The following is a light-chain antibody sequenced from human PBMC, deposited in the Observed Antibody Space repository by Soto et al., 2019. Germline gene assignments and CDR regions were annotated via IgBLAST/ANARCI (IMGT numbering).Light chain of an antibody. CDR3: QQYANWPPT. Sequence: DMVMTQSPATLSVSPGERATLSCRATQSVSSDLAWYQQKPGQAPRLLIYGASTRATDIAGRFSGSGSGTEFTLTIRSLQSEDSAVYYCQQYANWPPTFGQGTKLEI. V-gene: IGKV3-15*01. CDR2: GAS. CDR1: QSVSSD. J-gene: IGKJ2*01.